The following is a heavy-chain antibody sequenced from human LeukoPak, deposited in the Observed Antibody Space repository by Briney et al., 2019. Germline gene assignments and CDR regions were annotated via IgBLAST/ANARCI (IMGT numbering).Heavy chain of an antibody. CDR1: GGSISSSSYY. J-gene: IGHJ3*02. CDR3: ARALVVLNTSGWYRAFDI. Sequence: SETLSLTCTVSGGSISSSSYYWGWIRQPPGKGLEWIGSIYYSGSTYYNPSLKSRVTISVDTSKNQFSLKLSSVTAADTAVYYCARALVVLNTSGWYRAFDIWGQGTMVTVSS. CDR2: IYYSGST. D-gene: IGHD6-19*01. V-gene: IGHV4-39*07.